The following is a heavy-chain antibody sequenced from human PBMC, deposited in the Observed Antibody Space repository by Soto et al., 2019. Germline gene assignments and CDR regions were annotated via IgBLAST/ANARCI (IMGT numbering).Heavy chain of an antibody. D-gene: IGHD2-2*01. Sequence: QVQLVQSGAEVKKPGSSVKVSCKAPGGTFGSYAISWVRQAPGQGLEWMGGILPIPGTANYAQKFQVRVTIAADESTSTAYMERSSLRSEDTAGYYCARSQSSSTSLEICYYYYYGMDVWGQGTTVTVSS. CDR2: ILPIPGTA. CDR3: ARSQSSSTSLEICYYYYYGMDV. J-gene: IGHJ6*02. V-gene: IGHV1-69*01. CDR1: GGTFGSYA.